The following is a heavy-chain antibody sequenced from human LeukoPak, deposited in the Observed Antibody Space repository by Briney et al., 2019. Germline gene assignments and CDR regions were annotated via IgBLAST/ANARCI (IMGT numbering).Heavy chain of an antibody. CDR3: ARVSSGYYLDY. D-gene: IGHD3-22*01. CDR1: GFTLSNYW. CDR2: IKQEGSEK. V-gene: IGHV3-7*03. J-gene: IGHJ4*02. Sequence: GGSLRLSCAASGFTLSNYWMSWVRQAPGKGLEWVANIKQEGSEKYHVDSVKGRFTISRDNAKNSLYLQMNSLRAEDTAVYFCARVSSGYYLDYWGQGTLVTVSS.